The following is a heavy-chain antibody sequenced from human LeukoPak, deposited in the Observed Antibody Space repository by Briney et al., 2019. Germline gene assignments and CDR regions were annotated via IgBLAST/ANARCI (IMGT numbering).Heavy chain of an antibody. CDR3: ARGGEGGLCGGGSCYAARPQRKEGKVANAFYF. V-gene: IGHV4-34*01. J-gene: IGHJ3*01. CDR2: INHSGTT. Sequence: SETHSPTCAVYGGSFSGYYSSWIRQPPGKGLEWIGEINHSGTTNYNPSLKSRATISLDTPKNQFSLQLSCVTAADTAVYYCARGGEGGLCGGGSCYAARPQRKEGKVANAFYFWGQGTMVTVSS. D-gene: IGHD2-15*01. CDR1: GGSFSGYY.